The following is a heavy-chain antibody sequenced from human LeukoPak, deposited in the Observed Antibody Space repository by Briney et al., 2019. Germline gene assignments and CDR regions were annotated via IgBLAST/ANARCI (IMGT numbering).Heavy chain of an antibody. Sequence: GGSLRLSCAASGFTFRSYSLNWVRQAPGKGLEWVSSISSMSDYKYYADSVKGRFTISRDDAKNSLYLQMNSLRAEDTAVYYCAKESLYCSGGSCYSIFDYWGQGTLVTVSS. V-gene: IGHV3-21*01. CDR3: AKESLYCSGGSCYSIFDY. CDR1: GFTFRSYS. D-gene: IGHD2-15*01. CDR2: ISSMSDYK. J-gene: IGHJ4*02.